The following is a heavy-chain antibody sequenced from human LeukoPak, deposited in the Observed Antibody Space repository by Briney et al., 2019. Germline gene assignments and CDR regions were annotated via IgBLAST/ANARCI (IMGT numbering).Heavy chain of an antibody. Sequence: PSETLSLTCIVSGASTSSYYWSWIRQPPGKGLEWIGYIYYSGSTNYNPSLKSRVTISVDTSKNHFSLKLTSVTAADTAVYYCARHWAETTGPYAFDFWGQGTMVTVSS. CDR2: IYYSGST. D-gene: IGHD1-14*01. CDR3: ARHWAETTGPYAFDF. CDR1: GASTSSYY. V-gene: IGHV4-59*01. J-gene: IGHJ3*01.